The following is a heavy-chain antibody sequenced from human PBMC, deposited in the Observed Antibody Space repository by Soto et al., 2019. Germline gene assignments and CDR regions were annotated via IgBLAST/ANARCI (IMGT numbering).Heavy chain of an antibody. Sequence: GGSLRLSCAASGFTFSSYSMNWVRQAPGKGLEWVSYISSSSSTIYYADSVKGRFTISRDNAKNSLYLQMNSVRAEDTAVYYCARDGIADYSNYGSHYYYYYMDVWGKGTTVTVSS. CDR2: ISSSSSTI. CDR1: GFTFSSYS. J-gene: IGHJ6*03. D-gene: IGHD4-4*01. V-gene: IGHV3-48*01. CDR3: ARDGIADYSNYGSHYYYYYMDV.